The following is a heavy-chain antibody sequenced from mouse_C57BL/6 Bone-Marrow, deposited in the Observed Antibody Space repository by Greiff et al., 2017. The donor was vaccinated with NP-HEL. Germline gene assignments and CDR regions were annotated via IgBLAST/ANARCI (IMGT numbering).Heavy chain of an antibody. CDR2: IDPETGGT. CDR3: TRAYGSRDFDY. Sequence: VQLQQSGAELVRPGASVTLSCKASGYTFTDYEMHWVKQTPVHGLEWIGAIDPETGGTAYNQKFKGKAILTADKSSSTAYMELRSLTSEDSAVYYCTRAYGSRDFDYWGQGTTLTVSS. CDR1: GYTFTDYE. V-gene: IGHV1-15*01. J-gene: IGHJ2*01. D-gene: IGHD1-1*01.